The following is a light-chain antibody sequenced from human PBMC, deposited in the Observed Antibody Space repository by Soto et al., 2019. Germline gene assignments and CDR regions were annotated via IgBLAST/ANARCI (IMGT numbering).Light chain of an antibody. J-gene: IGKJ1*01. CDR1: QSLLHSDGYNY. V-gene: IGKV2-28*01. CDR3: MQGKHIPQA. CDR2: VAS. Sequence: DVVMTQSPLSLPVTPGEPASISCRSSQSLLHSDGYNYLDWYLQKPGQSPQLLIYVASNRASGVPDRFSRSGSGTDFTLIISRVEAEDVGIYYCMQGKHIPQAFGQWTKVEIK.